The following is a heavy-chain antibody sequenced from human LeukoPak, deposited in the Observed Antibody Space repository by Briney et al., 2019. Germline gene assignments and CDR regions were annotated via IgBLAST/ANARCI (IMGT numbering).Heavy chain of an antibody. CDR1: GGSFSGYY. J-gene: IGHJ5*02. V-gene: IGHV4-34*01. Sequence: PSETLSLTCAVYGGSFSGYYWSWIRQPPGKGLEWMGEINHSGSTNYNPSLKSRVTISVDTSKNQFSLKLSSVTAADTAVYYCARGAYNWNYVSWFDPRGQGTLVTVSS. CDR3: ARGAYNWNYVSWFDP. D-gene: IGHD1-7*01. CDR2: INHSGST.